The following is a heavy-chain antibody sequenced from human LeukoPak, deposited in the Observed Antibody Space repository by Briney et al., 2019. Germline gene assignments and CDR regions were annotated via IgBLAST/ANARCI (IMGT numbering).Heavy chain of an antibody. D-gene: IGHD2-2*01. Sequence: ASVKVSCKASGYTFTGYYMQWVRQAPGQGLEWMGWINPNSGGTNYAQKFQGRVTMTRDTSISTAYMELSRLRSDDTAVYYCARDIVVVPAADHDAFDIWGQGTMVTVSS. CDR3: ARDIVVVPAADHDAFDI. V-gene: IGHV1-2*02. CDR2: INPNSGGT. J-gene: IGHJ3*02. CDR1: GYTFTGYY.